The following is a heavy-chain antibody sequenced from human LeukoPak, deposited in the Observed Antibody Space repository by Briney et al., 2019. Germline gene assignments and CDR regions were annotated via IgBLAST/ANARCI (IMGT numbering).Heavy chain of an antibody. J-gene: IGHJ4*02. D-gene: IGHD4-17*01. V-gene: IGHV4-59*08. Sequence: PSETLSLTCTVSGGSISSYYWSWIRQPPGKGLEWIGYIYYSGSTNYNPSLKSRVTISVDTSKNQFSLKLSSVTAADTAVYYCASLLPDYGDYGYFDYWGQGTLVTVSP. CDR3: ASLLPDYGDYGYFDY. CDR1: GGSISSYY. CDR2: IYYSGST.